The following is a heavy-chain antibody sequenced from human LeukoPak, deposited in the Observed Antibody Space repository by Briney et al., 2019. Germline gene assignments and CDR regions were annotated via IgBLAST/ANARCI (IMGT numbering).Heavy chain of an antibody. CDR1: GGTFSSYA. CDR3: ARVGSYYYDSSGHGWLDP. D-gene: IGHD3-22*01. V-gene: IGHV1-69*04. J-gene: IGHJ5*02. CDR2: IIPILGIA. Sequence: GASVKVSCKASGGTFSSYAISWVRQAPGQGLEWMGRIIPILGIANYAQKFQGRVTITADKSTSTAYMELSSLRSEDTAVYYCARVGSYYYDSSGHGWLDPWGQGTLVTVSS.